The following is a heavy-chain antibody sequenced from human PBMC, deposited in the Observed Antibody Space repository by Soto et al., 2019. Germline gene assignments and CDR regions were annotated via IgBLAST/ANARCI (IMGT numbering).Heavy chain of an antibody. Sequence: QVQLVQSGAEVKKPGSSVKVSCKASGGTFSSYAISWVRQAPGQGLEWMGGIIPIFGTANYAQTFQGRVTTTADETTSTAYMALSSLRSEDTAVYYCARLKYRSVVVVITGWFVPCGQGTLVTVSS. CDR2: IIPIFGTA. CDR3: ARLKYRSVVVVITGWFVP. V-gene: IGHV1-69*01. CDR1: GGTFSSYA. D-gene: IGHD3-22*01. J-gene: IGHJ5*02.